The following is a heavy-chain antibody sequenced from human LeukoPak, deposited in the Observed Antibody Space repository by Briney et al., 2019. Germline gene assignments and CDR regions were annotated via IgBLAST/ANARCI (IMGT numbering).Heavy chain of an antibody. CDR1: GFTFSSYS. D-gene: IGHD6-13*01. V-gene: IGHV3-21*01. Sequence: GSLRLSCAASGFTFSSYSMNWVRQAPGKGLEWVSSISSSSSYIYYADAVKCRFTISRDNAKNSLYLQMNSLRAEDTAVYYCAAAAGRGIWGQGTMVTVSS. J-gene: IGHJ3*02. CDR2: ISSSSSYI. CDR3: AAAAGRGI.